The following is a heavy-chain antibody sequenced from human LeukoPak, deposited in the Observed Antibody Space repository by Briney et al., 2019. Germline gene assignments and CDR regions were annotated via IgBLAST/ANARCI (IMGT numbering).Heavy chain of an antibody. CDR3: ARRQRINNDDFWSGYSQSGFDY. J-gene: IGHJ4*02. CDR2: IKQDGSEK. V-gene: IGHV3-7*01. Sequence: GGSLRLSCAASGFTFSSYRMSWVRQAPGKGLEWVANIKQDGSEKYYVDSVKGRFTISRDNAKNSLYLQMNSLRAEDTAVYYCARRQRINNDDFWSGYSQSGFDYWGQGTLVTVSS. D-gene: IGHD3-3*01. CDR1: GFTFSSYR.